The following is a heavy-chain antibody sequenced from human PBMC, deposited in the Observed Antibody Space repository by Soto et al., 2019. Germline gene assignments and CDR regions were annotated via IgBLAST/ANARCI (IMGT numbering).Heavy chain of an antibody. D-gene: IGHD1-20*01. J-gene: IGHJ4*02. CDR2: VFYTGFT. Sequence: PSETLSLTGAVSGASISGSYYYWAWLRQSPGKGPEWIGSVFYTGFTSYNPSRESRASVSVDTSKSQFSLKLSAVTAADTAVYYCATSQKGYNWNYFDHWGQGALVTVSS. V-gene: IGHV4-39*01. CDR1: GASISGSYYY. CDR3: ATSQKGYNWNYFDH.